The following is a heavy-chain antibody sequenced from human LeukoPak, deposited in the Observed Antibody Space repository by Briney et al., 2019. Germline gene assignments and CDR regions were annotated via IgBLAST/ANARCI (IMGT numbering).Heavy chain of an antibody. CDR1: GLTFSSYS. J-gene: IGHJ4*02. V-gene: IGHV3-21*01. Sequence: GGSLRLSCAASGLTFSSYSMNWVRQAPGKGLEWVSSISTTSSYIYYADSVKGRFTISRDNAKNSLYLQMNSLRAEDTAVYYCARGDYYDSSGYYYEAYWGQGTLVTVSS. CDR2: ISTTSSYI. D-gene: IGHD3-22*01. CDR3: ARGDYYDSSGYYYEAY.